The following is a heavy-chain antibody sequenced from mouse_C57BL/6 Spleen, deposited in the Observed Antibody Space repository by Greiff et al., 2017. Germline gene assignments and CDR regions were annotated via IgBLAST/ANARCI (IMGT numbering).Heavy chain of an antibody. CDR3: ARHDDYGGYFDV. D-gene: IGHD1-1*01. V-gene: IGHV5-6*01. Sequence: EVQVVESGGDLVKPGGSLKLSCAASGFTFSSYGMSWVRQTPDKRLEWVATISSGGSYTYYPDSVKGRFTISRDNAKKTLYLQMSSLKSEDTAMYYCARHDDYGGYFDVWGTGTTVTVSS. J-gene: IGHJ1*03. CDR2: ISSGGSYT. CDR1: GFTFSSYG.